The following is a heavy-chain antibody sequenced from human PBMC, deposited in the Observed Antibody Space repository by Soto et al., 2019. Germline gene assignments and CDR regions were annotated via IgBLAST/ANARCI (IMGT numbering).Heavy chain of an antibody. J-gene: IGHJ5*02. D-gene: IGHD3-9*01. V-gene: IGHV6-1*01. Sequence: QVQLQQSGPGLVKPSQTLSLTCAISGDSVSGTGVDWNWIRQSPSKGLEWLRRTYSRSNWYTDYAQSFRRQITLPPDTTKNVFSRDLKLTTPEDTVVFFCVRELLLTGDYTGRNGPDLWGQATLVPVSS. CDR1: GDSVSGTGVD. CDR3: VRELLLTGDYTGRNGPDL. CDR2: TYSRSNWYT.